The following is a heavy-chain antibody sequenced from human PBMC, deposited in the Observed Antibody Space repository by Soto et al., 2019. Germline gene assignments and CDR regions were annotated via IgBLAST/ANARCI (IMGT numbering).Heavy chain of an antibody. CDR2: MNPNSGNT. CDR3: AGTRPKHASWFDP. J-gene: IGHJ5*02. CDR1: GYTFTSYD. V-gene: IGHV1-8*01. Sequence: ASVKVSCKASGYTFTSYDINWVRQATGQGLEWMGWMNPNSGNTGYAQKFQGRVTMTRNTSISTAYMELSSLRSEDTAVYYCAGTRPKHASWFDPWGQGTLVTVSS.